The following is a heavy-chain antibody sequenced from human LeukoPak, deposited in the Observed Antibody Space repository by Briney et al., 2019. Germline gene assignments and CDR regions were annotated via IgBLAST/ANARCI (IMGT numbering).Heavy chain of an antibody. V-gene: IGHV4-38-2*01. J-gene: IGHJ4*02. CDR2: IYHSGNT. D-gene: IGHD6-6*01. CDR3: ARWYSSSGYLDY. CDR1: GYSISSGYY. Sequence: SETLSLTCAVSGYSISSGYYWGWIRQPPGKGLEWIGSIYHSGNTNYNPSLKSRVTISVATSKNQFSLKVSSVTAADTALYYCARWYSSSGYLDYWGQGTLVTVSS.